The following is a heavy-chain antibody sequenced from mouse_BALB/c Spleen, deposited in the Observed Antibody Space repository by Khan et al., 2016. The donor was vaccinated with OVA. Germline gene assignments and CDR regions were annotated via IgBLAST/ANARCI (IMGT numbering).Heavy chain of an antibody. CDR1: GFTFSDYY. Sequence: EVELVESGGGLVKPGGSLKLSYAASGFTFSDYYMYWVRQTPEKRLEWVATISDGGNYTSYPDSVKGRFTISRDNAKNNLYLQMSSLKSEDTAMYYCARGGYGSFAFWGQGTLVTVSA. D-gene: IGHD2-14*01. V-gene: IGHV5-4*02. J-gene: IGHJ3*01. CDR3: ARGGYGSFAF. CDR2: ISDGGNYT.